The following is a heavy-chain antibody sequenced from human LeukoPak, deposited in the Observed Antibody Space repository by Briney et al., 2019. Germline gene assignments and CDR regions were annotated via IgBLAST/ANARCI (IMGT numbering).Heavy chain of an antibody. CDR3: ATAPAAADSC. V-gene: IGHV3-7*01. Sequence: PGGSLRLSWAASGSTFSSFWMTWVRQAPGKGLEWVANIERDGSKKTYVDSVKGRFTISRDNARNSLYLQMSSLRAEDTAVYYCATAPAAADSCWGQGTLVAVSS. CDR1: GSTFSSFW. CDR2: IERDGSKK. D-gene: IGHD6-13*01. J-gene: IGHJ4*02.